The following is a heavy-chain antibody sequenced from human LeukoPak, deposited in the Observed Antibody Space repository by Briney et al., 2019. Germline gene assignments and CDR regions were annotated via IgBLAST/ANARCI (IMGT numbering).Heavy chain of an antibody. J-gene: IGHJ5*02. CDR1: GGSISSGGYS. CDR3: ARGLETAYCGGDCYRRRQWFDP. Sequence: SETLSLTCAVSGGSISSGGYSWSWIRQPPGKGLEWIGYIYYSGSTYYNPSLKSRVTISVDTSKNQFSLKLSSVTAADTAVYYCARGLETAYCGGDCYRRRQWFDPWGQGTLVTVSS. D-gene: IGHD2-21*02. V-gene: IGHV4-30-4*07. CDR2: IYYSGST.